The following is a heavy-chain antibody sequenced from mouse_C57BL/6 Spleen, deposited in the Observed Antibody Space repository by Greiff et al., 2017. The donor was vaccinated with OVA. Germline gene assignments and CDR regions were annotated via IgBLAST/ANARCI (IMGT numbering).Heavy chain of an antibody. J-gene: IGHJ2*01. V-gene: IGHV1-19*01. Sequence: EVQLQQSGPVLVKPGASVKMSCKASGYTFTDYYMNWVKQSHGKSLEWIGVINPYNGGTSYNQKFKGKATLTVDKSSSTAYMELNSLTSEDSAVYYCARSAYGYDCDYWGQGTTLTVSS. CDR2: INPYNGGT. CDR3: ARSAYGYDCDY. D-gene: IGHD2-2*01. CDR1: GYTFTDYY.